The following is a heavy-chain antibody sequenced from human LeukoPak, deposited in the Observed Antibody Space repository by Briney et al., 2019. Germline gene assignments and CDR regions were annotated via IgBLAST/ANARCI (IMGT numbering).Heavy chain of an antibody. CDR3: AREYYGSGSYPNWFDL. CDR2: INPSGGST. CDR1: EYTVTSYY. J-gene: IGHJ5*02. V-gene: IGHV1-46*01. Sequence: ASGKVSCKASEYTVTSYYMHWGGRAPGQGGEWRGRINPSGGSTSYAQQFQRRLPMTRHMSTRTVHMELSPLRSEDTAVYYCAREYYGSGSYPNWFDLWGQGTLVTVSS. D-gene: IGHD3-10*01.